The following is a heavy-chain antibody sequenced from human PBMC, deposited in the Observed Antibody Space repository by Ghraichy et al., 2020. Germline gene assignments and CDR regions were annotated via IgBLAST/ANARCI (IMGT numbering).Heavy chain of an antibody. CDR3: ARGGIGGMDV. V-gene: IGHV4-34*01. Sequence: SETLSLTCAVYGGSFSGYYWSWIRQPPGKGLEWIGEINHSGSTNYNPSLKSRVTISVDTSKNQFSLKLSSVTAADPAVYYCARGGIGGMDVWGQGTTVTVSS. CDR1: GGSFSGYY. J-gene: IGHJ6*02. D-gene: IGHD2-15*01. CDR2: INHSGST.